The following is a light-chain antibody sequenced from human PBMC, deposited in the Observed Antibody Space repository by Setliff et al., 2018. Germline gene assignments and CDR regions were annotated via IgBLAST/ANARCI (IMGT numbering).Light chain of an antibody. J-gene: IGLJ1*01. CDR1: SRDAGGYNF. CDR2: EVA. V-gene: IGLV2-8*01. CDR3: SSYAGSDNDV. Sequence: QSVLTQPPSASGSPGQSVTISCTGTSRDAGGYNFVSWYQQHPGKAPKLIISEVAERPSGVPDRFSGSKSGNTASLTVSGLQAEDEADYYCSSYAGSDNDVFGTGTKSPS.